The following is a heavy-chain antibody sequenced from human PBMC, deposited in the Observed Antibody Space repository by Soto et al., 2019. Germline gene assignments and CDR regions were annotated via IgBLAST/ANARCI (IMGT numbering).Heavy chain of an antibody. V-gene: IGHV4-31*03. D-gene: IGHD2-15*01. Sequence: SETLSLTCTVSGGSISSGGYYWSWIRQHPGKGLEWIGYIYYSGSTYYNPSLKSRVTISVDTSKNQFSLKLSSVTAADTAVYYCARADCSGGSCYSVYSSGMDVWGQGTTVTV. J-gene: IGHJ6*02. CDR1: GGSISSGGYY. CDR2: IYYSGST. CDR3: ARADCSGGSCYSVYSSGMDV.